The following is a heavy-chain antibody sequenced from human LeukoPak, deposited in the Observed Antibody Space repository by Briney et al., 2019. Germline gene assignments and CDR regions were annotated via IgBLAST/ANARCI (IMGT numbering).Heavy chain of an antibody. D-gene: IGHD3-10*01. V-gene: IGHV1-2*02. Sequence: ASVKVSCKASGYTFTDYYIHWVRQAPGQGLECLGWINPTRGGTNYAQKFQGTVTLTRDTSIRTAYMELSRLRSDDTAVYYCARGGSGSYFSWLDPWGQGTLVTVSS. CDR3: ARGGSGSYFSWLDP. CDR2: INPTRGGT. J-gene: IGHJ5*02. CDR1: GYTFTDYY.